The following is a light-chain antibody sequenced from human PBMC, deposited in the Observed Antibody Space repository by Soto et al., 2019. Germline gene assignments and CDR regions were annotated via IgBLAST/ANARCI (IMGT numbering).Light chain of an antibody. CDR1: QSVSSSY. CDR3: QKYGSSPLMT. J-gene: IGKJ5*01. CDR2: GAS. V-gene: IGKV3-20*01. Sequence: EIVLTQSPGTLSLSPGERATLSCRASQSVSSSYLAWYQQKPGQAPRLLIYGASSRATGIPDRFSGSGSGTDFTLTISRLEPEDFAVYYCQKYGSSPLMTFAQGTRLAIK.